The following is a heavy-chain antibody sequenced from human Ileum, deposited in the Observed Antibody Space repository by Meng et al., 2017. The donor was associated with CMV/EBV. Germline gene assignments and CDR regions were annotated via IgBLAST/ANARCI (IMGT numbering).Heavy chain of an antibody. CDR3: TRQDSSGYYSFDY. CDR2: IRSKANSYAT. CDR1: GFTFSGSA. Sequence: SGFTFSGSAMHWVRQASGKGLEWVGRIRSKANSYATAYAASVKGRFTISRDDSKNTAYLQMNSLKTEDTAVYYCTRQDSSGYYSFDYWGQGTLVTVSS. J-gene: IGHJ4*02. V-gene: IGHV3-73*01. D-gene: IGHD3-22*01.